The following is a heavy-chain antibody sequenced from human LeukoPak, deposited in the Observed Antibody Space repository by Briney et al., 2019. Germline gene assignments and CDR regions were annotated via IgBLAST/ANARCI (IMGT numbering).Heavy chain of an antibody. Sequence: ASVKVSCKASGYTFTSYDINWVRQATGQGLEWMGWMNPNSGNTGYAQKFQGRVTMTRNTSISTAYMELSSLRSEDTAVYYCARGPWVTLQNYYYCMDVWGKGTTVTVSS. CDR3: ARGPWVTLQNYYYCMDV. CDR1: GYTFTSYD. J-gene: IGHJ6*03. V-gene: IGHV1-8*01. CDR2: MNPNSGNT. D-gene: IGHD5-18*01.